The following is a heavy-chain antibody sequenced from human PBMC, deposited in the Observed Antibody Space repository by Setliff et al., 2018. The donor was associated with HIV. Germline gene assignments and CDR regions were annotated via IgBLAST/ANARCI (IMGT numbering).Heavy chain of an antibody. CDR2: VIPNSGKT. J-gene: IGHJ6*03. D-gene: IGHD2-15*01. Sequence: ASVKVSCKASGFSFDDYYIHWVRQAPGQGLEWMGCVIPNSGKTYSAQEFQGRVTMTSDTSINTAYMEVSRLTSDDTAIYYCARDLAYCSGGSCYRPFIYYFYYMDVWGKGATVTVSS. CDR3: ARDLAYCSGGSCYRPFIYYFYYMDV. CDR1: GFSFDDYY. V-gene: IGHV1-2*02.